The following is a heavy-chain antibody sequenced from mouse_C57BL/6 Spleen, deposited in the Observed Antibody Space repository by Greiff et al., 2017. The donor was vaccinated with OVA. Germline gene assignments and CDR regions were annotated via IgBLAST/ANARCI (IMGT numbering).Heavy chain of an antibody. Sequence: VQLQQSGAELARPGASVKLSCKASGYTFTSYGISWVKQRTGQGLEWIGEIYPRSGNTYYNEKFKGKATLTADKSSSTAYTELRSLTSEDSAVYFCARRDYDYEKGAMDYWGQGTSVTVSS. CDR3: ARRDYDYEKGAMDY. CDR1: GYTFTSYG. CDR2: IYPRSGNT. D-gene: IGHD2-4*01. J-gene: IGHJ4*01. V-gene: IGHV1-81*01.